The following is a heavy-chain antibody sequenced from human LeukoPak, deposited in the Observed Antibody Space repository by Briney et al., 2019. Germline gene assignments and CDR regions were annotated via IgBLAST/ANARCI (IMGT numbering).Heavy chain of an antibody. V-gene: IGHV7-4-1*02. Sequence: GASVKVSCTASGYTFTHYAINWVRQAPGQGLEWMGWINTNTGNPTYAQGFTGRFVFSLDTSVSTAYLQISSLKAEDTAVYYCANVLTPYSGSYRDDAFDIWGQGTMVTVSS. D-gene: IGHD1-26*01. CDR2: INTNTGNP. CDR1: GYTFTHYA. CDR3: ANVLTPYSGSYRDDAFDI. J-gene: IGHJ3*02.